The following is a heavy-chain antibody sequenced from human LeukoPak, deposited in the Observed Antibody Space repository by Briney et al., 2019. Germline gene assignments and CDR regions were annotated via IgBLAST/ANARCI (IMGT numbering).Heavy chain of an antibody. CDR2: IIPIFGTA. CDR1: GGTFSSYA. Sequence: SVKVSCKASGGTFSSYAISWVRQGPGQGLEWMGGIIPIFGTANYAQKLQGRVTMTTDTSTSTAYMELRSLRSDGTAVYYCARDGGITGTTLDYWGQGTLVTVSS. V-gene: IGHV1-69*05. D-gene: IGHD1-20*01. CDR3: ARDGGITGTTLDY. J-gene: IGHJ4*02.